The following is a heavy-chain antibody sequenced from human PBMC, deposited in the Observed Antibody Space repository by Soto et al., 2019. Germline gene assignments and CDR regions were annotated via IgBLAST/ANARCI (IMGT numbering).Heavy chain of an antibody. CDR1: GFTFSSYG. V-gene: IGHV3-30*18. D-gene: IGHD2-21*01. J-gene: IGHJ4*01. Sequence: PGGSLRLSCAASGFTFSSYGMHWVRQAPGKGLEWVAVISYDGSNKYYADSVKGRFTISRDNSKNTLYLQMNSLRAEDTAVYYWANVAGVSGYFVYVGQGTLVTVSS. CDR3: ANVAGVSGYFVY. CDR2: ISYDGSNK.